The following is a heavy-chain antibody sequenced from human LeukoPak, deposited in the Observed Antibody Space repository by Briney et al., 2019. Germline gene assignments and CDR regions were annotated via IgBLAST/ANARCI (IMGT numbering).Heavy chain of an antibody. Sequence: PGGSLRLSCTVSGFIFSDFSMSWVRQAPGKGLEWVSVIYSGGSTYYADSVKGRFTISRDNSKNTLYLQMNSLRAEDTAVYYCARDRSSGWYYFDYWGQGTLVTVSS. CDR3: ARDRSSGWYYFDY. D-gene: IGHD6-19*01. J-gene: IGHJ4*02. CDR2: IYSGGST. CDR1: GFIFSDFS. V-gene: IGHV3-66*01.